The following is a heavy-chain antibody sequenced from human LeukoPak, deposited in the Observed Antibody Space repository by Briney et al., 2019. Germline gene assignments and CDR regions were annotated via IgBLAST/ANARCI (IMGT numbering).Heavy chain of an antibody. CDR1: GFIVTTSY. CDR3: ATRSRSMGGTIGY. J-gene: IGHJ4*02. D-gene: IGHD1-14*01. CDR2: IYRGGNT. Sequence: GGSLRPSWAASGFIVTTSYMSWARQAPGRGLEWVSVIYRGGNTYYAASVKGRLTISRDDSRNTLYLQMNSLRADDTVVYYCATRSRSMGGTIGYWGQGTLVTVSS. V-gene: IGHV3-66*01.